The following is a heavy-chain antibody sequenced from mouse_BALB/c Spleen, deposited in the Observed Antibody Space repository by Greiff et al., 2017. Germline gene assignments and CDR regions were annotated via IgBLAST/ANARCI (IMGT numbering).Heavy chain of an antibody. CDR3: TRKGKNAMDY. V-gene: IGHV6-6*02. CDR1: GFTFSNYW. CDR2: IRLKSNNYAT. Sequence: EVHLVESGGGLVQPGGSMKLSCVASGFTFSNYWMNWVRQSPEKGLEWVAEIRLKSNNYATHYAESVKGRFTISRDDSKSSVYLQMNNLRAEDTGIYYCTRKGKNAMDYWGQGTSVTVSS. J-gene: IGHJ4*01.